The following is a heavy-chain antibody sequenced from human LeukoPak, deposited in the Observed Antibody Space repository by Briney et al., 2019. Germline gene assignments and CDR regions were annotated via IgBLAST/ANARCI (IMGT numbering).Heavy chain of an antibody. D-gene: IGHD6-6*01. V-gene: IGHV3-11*04. CDR3: TRDPRHFDS. Sequence: GGSLRLSCAASGFTFSDSYMTWVRQAPGKGVEWVAYISGSGHDINYSDSVKGRFTISRDNAKNSLYLQMSSLRVEDTAVYYCTRDPRHFDSCGQGTLVAVSS. J-gene: IGHJ5*01. CDR2: ISGSGHDI. CDR1: GFTFSDSY.